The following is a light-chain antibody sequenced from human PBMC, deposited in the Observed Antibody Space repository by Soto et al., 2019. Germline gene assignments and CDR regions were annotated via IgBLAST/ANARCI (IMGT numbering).Light chain of an antibody. CDR3: QQYDSSWT. V-gene: IGKV3-20*01. Sequence: EIVLTQSPGTLSLSPGERATLACRASQIVATNWLAWYQQKPGQAPILLTYYASRRATGIPDRFSGSGSGTDLTIPISRLEPEDFAVYYCQQYDSSWTFGQGTKLAIK. CDR1: QIVATNW. J-gene: IGKJ1*01. CDR2: YAS.